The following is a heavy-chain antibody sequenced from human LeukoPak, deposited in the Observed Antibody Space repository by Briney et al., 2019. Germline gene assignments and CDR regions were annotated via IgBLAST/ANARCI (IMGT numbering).Heavy chain of an antibody. V-gene: IGHV4-38-2*02. Sequence: PSETLSLTCIVSGGSIRGYYWSWIRQPPGKGLEWIGSIYHSGSTYYNPSRKSRVTILVDTSKNQFSLKLSSVTAADTAVYYCARDRSCSGGSCYPLPYDAFDIWGQGTMVTVSS. CDR3: ARDRSCSGGSCYPLPYDAFDI. D-gene: IGHD2-15*01. CDR1: GGSIRGYY. J-gene: IGHJ3*02. CDR2: IYHSGST.